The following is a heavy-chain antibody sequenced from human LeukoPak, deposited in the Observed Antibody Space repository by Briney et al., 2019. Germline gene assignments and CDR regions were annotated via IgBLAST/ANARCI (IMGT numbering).Heavy chain of an antibody. D-gene: IGHD6-13*01. CDR1: GFTFSSYG. J-gene: IGHJ4*02. CDR2: TRYDGSNE. Sequence: GGSLRLSCAASGFTFSSYGMHWVRQAPGKGLEGVAFTRYDGSNEYYADSVKGRFTISRDNSKNTLDLQMSSLRVEDTAVYYCVKDGGTWYGDYWGQGTLVTVSS. V-gene: IGHV3-30*02. CDR3: VKDGGTWYGDY.